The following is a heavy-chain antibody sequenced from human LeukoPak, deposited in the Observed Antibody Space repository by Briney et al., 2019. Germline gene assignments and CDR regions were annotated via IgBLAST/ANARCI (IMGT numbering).Heavy chain of an antibody. CDR1: GGSIRSYY. CDR3: AREALAGYFDY. CDR2: IYYSGST. V-gene: IGHV4-59*01. J-gene: IGHJ4*02. D-gene: IGHD6-19*01. Sequence: PSETLSLTCTVSGGSIRSYYWSWIRQPPGKGLEWIGYIYYSGSTNYNPSLKSRVTVSLDTSKNQFSLKLSSATAADTAVYYCAREALAGYFDYWGQGTLVTVSS.